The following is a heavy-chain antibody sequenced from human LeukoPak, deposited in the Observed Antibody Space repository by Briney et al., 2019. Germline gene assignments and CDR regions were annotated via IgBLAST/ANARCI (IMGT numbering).Heavy chain of an antibody. CDR3: ATSGGSYWS. CDR2: ISGSGSST. Sequence: GGSLRLSCAASGFTFRSYAMNWVRQAPGKGLEWVSVISGSGSSTYYADSVKGRFTISRDNSKNTLYLQMNSLRAEDTAVYYCATSGGSYWSWGQGTLVTVSS. CDR1: GFTFRSYA. D-gene: IGHD1-26*01. V-gene: IGHV3-23*01. J-gene: IGHJ5*02.